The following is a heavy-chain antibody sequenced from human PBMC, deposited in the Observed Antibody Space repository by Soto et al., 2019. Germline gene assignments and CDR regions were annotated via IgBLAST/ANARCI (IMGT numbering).Heavy chain of an antibody. D-gene: IGHD3-22*01. CDR3: ARDSYDSSGYSTPFDY. V-gene: IGHV1-69*04. Sequence: GASVKVSCKASGGTFSSYTISWVRQAPGQGLEWMGRIIPILGIANYAQKFQGRVTITADKSTSTAYMEPSSLRSEDTAVYYCARDSYDSSGYSTPFDYWGQGTLVTVSS. CDR1: GGTFSSYT. J-gene: IGHJ4*02. CDR2: IIPILGIA.